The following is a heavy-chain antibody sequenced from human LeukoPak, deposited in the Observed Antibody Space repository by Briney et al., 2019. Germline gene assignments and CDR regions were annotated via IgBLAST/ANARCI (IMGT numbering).Heavy chain of an antibody. D-gene: IGHD2-15*01. V-gene: IGHV4-34*01. CDR1: GGSFSDYN. J-gene: IGHJ5*02. CDR2: INHSGSI. Sequence: SETLSLTCAVYGGSFSDYNWKWIRQPPGKWLEWIGEINHSGSINYNPSLKGRVTISVDTSKNQFSLKLSSVTAADTAVYYCARAQAVVVLAATDWFDPWGQGTLVTVSS. CDR3: ARAQAVVVLAATDWFDP.